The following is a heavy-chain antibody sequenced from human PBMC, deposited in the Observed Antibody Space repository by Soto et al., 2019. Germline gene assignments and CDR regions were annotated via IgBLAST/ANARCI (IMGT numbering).Heavy chain of an antibody. J-gene: IGHJ5*02. CDR1: GFTFSSYS. CDR3: ANAHDSSGYYHTDNWFDP. V-gene: IGHV3-23*01. Sequence: GGSLRLSCAASGFTFSSYSMSWVRQAPGKGLEWVSAISGSGGSTYYADSVKGRFTISRDNSKNTLYLQMNSLRAEDTAVYYCANAHDSSGYYHTDNWFDPWGQGTLVTVSS. CDR2: ISGSGGST. D-gene: IGHD3-22*01.